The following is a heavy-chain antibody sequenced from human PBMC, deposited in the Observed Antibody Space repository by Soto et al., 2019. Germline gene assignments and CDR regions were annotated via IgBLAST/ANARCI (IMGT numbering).Heavy chain of an antibody. CDR3: ARGPKYSYGKRAGMEIDY. CDR1: GGSISSGGYY. D-gene: IGHD5-18*01. J-gene: IGHJ4*02. CDR2: IYYSGST. V-gene: IGHV4-31*03. Sequence: SETLSLTCTVSGGSISSGGYYWSWIRQHPGKGLEWIGYIYYSGSTYYNPSLKSRVTISVDTSKNQFSLKLSSVTAADTAVYYCARGPKYSYGKRAGMEIDYWGQGTLATVSS.